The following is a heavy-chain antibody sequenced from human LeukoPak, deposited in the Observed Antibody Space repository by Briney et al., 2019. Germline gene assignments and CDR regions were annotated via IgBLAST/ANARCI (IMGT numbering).Heavy chain of an antibody. V-gene: IGHV1-24*01. CDR1: GYTLTELS. D-gene: IGHD3-16*01. CDR3: ARDLGRAFDI. CDR2: FDPEDGET. Sequence: ASVKVSCKVSGYTLTELSMHWVRQAPGKGLEWMGGFDPEDGETIYAQKFQGRVTITMDESTSTAYMELSSLRSEDTAVYYCARDLGRAFDIWGQGTMVTVSS. J-gene: IGHJ3*02.